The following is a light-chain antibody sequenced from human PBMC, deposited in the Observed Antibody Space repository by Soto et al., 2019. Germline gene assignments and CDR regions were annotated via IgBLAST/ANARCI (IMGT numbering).Light chain of an antibody. CDR1: QSVSID. Sequence: EVVLTQSPATLSLSPGDRATLSCRASQSVSIDFAWYQQKPGQAPRLLIYDASNMATGIPARFSGSGSGTDFTLTISSLEPEDFAVYYCQHRHNFGPGTKVDIK. CDR3: QHRHN. V-gene: IGKV3-11*01. J-gene: IGKJ3*01. CDR2: DAS.